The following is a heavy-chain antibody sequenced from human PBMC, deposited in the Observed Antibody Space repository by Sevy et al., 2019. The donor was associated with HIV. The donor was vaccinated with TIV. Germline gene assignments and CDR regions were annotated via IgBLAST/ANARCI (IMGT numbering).Heavy chain of an antibody. CDR1: RDSISSYY. Sequence: SETLSLTCSVSRDSISSYYWSWIRQPAGKGLEWIGRIYDSASATYESSLKSRVTMSLDTSKNQFSLKLNSVTAADTAVYYCARDRVTIFGVSIDYYFDYWGHGTLVTVSS. D-gene: IGHD3-3*01. V-gene: IGHV4-4*07. CDR3: ARDRVTIFGVSIDYYFDY. CDR2: IYDSASA. J-gene: IGHJ4*01.